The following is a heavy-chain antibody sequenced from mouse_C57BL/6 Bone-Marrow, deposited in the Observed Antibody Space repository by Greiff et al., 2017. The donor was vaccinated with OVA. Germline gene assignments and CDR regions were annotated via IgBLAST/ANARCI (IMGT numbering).Heavy chain of an antibody. CDR3: ARRGLLLRFDY. CDR2: IDPSDSYT. Sequence: QVQLQQPGAELVKPGASVKLSCKASGYIFTSYWMQWVKQRPGQGLEWIGEIDPSDSYTNYNQKFKGKATLTVDTSSSTAYMQLSSLTSEDSAVYYCARRGLLLRFDYWGQGTTLTVSS. J-gene: IGHJ2*01. CDR1: GYIFTSYW. D-gene: IGHD1-1*01. V-gene: IGHV1-50*01.